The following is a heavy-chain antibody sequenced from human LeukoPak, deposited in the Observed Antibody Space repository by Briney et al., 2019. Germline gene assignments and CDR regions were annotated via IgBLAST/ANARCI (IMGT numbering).Heavy chain of an antibody. V-gene: IGHV3-23*01. J-gene: IGHJ4*02. CDR3: AKAPGGIVGY. Sequence: PGGSLRLSCAASGFTFSNSAMSWVRQAPGKGLEWGSAINGGGGSTYYADSVKGRFTISRDNSKHTLYLQMTRLRAEDTAVSYCAKAPGGIVGYWGQGTLVPVSS. CDR2: INGGGGST. D-gene: IGHD3-16*01. CDR1: GFTFSNSA.